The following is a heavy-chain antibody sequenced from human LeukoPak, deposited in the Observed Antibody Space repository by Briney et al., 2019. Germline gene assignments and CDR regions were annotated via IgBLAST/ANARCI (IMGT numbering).Heavy chain of an antibody. D-gene: IGHD3-3*01. V-gene: IGHV3-23*01. CDR1: GFTFSSYA. J-gene: IGHJ4*02. CDR2: ISGSGGST. CDR3: AEGPDFWSGYYYFDY. Sequence: GSLRLSCAASGFTFSSYAMSWVRQAPGKGLEWVSAISGSGGSTYYADSVKGRFTISRDNSKNTLYLQMNSLRAEDTAVYYCAEGPDFWSGYYYFDYWGQGTLATVSS.